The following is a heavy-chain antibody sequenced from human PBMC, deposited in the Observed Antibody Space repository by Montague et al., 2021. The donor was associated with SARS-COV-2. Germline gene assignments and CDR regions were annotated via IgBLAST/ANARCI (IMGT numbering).Heavy chain of an antibody. J-gene: IGHJ4*02. CDR3: ARGRQHINMVVVVVTGGEYYFDX. Sequence: SETLSLTCAVYDGSFSDYSSTWIRLPPGTGLEWLGEINHRGSTNYNPSLKSRVPISVDTSKNQFSLKMTSVTAADTAVYYCARGRQHINMVVVVVTGGEYYFDXWGQGTLVAVSS. CDR2: INHRGST. D-gene: IGHD3-22*01. V-gene: IGHV4-34*01. CDR1: DGSFSDYS.